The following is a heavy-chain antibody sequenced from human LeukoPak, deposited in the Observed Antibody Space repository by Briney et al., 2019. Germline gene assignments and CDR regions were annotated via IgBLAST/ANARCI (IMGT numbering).Heavy chain of an antibody. Sequence: PGGSLRLSCAASGFTFSSYGMHWVRQAPGKGLEWVAVIWYDGSNKYYADSVKGRFTISRDNSKNTLYLQMNSLRAEDTAVYYCAKDCIVATITGFFDYWGQGTLVTVSS. CDR3: AKDCIVATITGFFDY. J-gene: IGHJ4*02. D-gene: IGHD5-12*01. V-gene: IGHV3-33*06. CDR2: IWYDGSNK. CDR1: GFTFSSYG.